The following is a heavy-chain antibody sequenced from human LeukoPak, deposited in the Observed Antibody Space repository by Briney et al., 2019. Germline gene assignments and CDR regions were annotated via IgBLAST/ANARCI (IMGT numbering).Heavy chain of an antibody. J-gene: IGHJ3*02. CDR1: GYTFTGYY. CDR2: INPSSGGT. CDR3: ARDNSLKYDDFDI. V-gene: IGHV1-2*02. D-gene: IGHD2-21*01. Sequence: GASVKVSCKASGYTFTGYYMHCVRQASGQGLEWMGCINPSSGGTNYAQKFRGRVTMTRDTSISTAYMELSRLRSDDTDVYYCARDNSLKYDDFDIWGQGTMVTVSS.